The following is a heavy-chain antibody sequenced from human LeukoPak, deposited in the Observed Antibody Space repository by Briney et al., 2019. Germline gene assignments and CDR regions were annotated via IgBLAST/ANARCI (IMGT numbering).Heavy chain of an antibody. V-gene: IGHV3-11*05. Sequence: GGSLRLSCAASGFTFSDYYMSWIRQAPGKGLEWVSYISSSSSYTTYADSVKGRFTISRDNAKNSLYLQMNSLRAEDTAVYYCARVVVVVPAASRVLDAFDIWGQGTMVTVSS. CDR1: GFTFSDYY. J-gene: IGHJ3*02. CDR2: ISSSSSYT. D-gene: IGHD2-2*01. CDR3: ARVVVVVPAASRVLDAFDI.